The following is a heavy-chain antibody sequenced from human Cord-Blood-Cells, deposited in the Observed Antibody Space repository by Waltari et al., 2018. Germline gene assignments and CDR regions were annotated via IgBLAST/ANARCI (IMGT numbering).Heavy chain of an antibody. V-gene: IGHV4-34*01. CDR2: INHSGST. J-gene: IGHJ4*02. CDR3: ARGGIAVAGMTHLDY. Sequence: QVQLQQWGAGLLKPSETLSLTCAVYGGSFSGYYWSWFRQPPGKGLEWSGEINHSGSTNYNPSLKSRVTISVDTSKNQFSLKLSSVTAADTAVYYCARGGIAVAGMTHLDYWGQGTLVTVSS. D-gene: IGHD6-19*01. CDR1: GGSFSGYY.